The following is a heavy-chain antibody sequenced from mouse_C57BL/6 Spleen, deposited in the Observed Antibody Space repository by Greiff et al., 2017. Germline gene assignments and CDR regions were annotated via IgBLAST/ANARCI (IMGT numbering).Heavy chain of an antibody. CDR1: GYTFTSYW. CDR2: IHPNSGST. Sequence: QVQLQQPGAELVKPGASVKLSCTASGYTFTSYWMHWVKQRPGQGLEWIGMIHPNSGSTNYNEKFKSKATLTVDKSSSTAYMQLSSLTSEDSAVYYCARRLLRGDYYALDDWGQGTSVTVSS. D-gene: IGHD2-3*01. J-gene: IGHJ4*01. V-gene: IGHV1-64*01. CDR3: ARRLLRGDYYALDD.